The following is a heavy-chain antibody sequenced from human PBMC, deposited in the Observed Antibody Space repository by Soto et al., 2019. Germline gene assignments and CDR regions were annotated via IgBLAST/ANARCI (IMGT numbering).Heavy chain of an antibody. D-gene: IGHD2-15*01. CDR1: GGSIYRSGYY. Sequence: SETVSLTCTVSGGSIYRSGYYWGWIRQPPGRGLEWIGNIDYNGVTYSNPSLKSRVTISRDTSKNQFSLKLTSVTAADTALYYCGKVLVGATGHTDSDSWGPGTLVTVSS. CDR2: IDYNGVT. J-gene: IGHJ4*02. V-gene: IGHV4-39*01. CDR3: GKVLVGATGHTDSDS.